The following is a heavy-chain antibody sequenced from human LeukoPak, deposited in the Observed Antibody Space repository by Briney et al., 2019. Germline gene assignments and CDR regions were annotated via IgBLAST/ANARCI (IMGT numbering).Heavy chain of an antibody. CDR3: ASLRGELEITMIVVAVDH. V-gene: IGHV4-39*01. Sequence: PSETLSLSCTVSGGSIRSSSYYWGWIRQPPGKGLEWIGSIHYSGRSTYYNPSLKSRVTISVDTSKNQISLKLSTVTAADTAVYYCASLRGELEITMIVVAVDHWGQGTLVTVSS. D-gene: IGHD3-22*01. CDR2: IHYSGRST. J-gene: IGHJ4*02. CDR1: GGSIRSSSYY.